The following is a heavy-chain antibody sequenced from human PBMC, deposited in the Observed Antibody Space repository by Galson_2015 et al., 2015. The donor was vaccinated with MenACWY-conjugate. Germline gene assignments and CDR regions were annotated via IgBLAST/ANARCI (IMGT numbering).Heavy chain of an antibody. CDR1: GFTFSTYG. CDR3: ANLPKAAVTRGFDY. D-gene: IGHD6-13*01. V-gene: IGHV3-30*02. J-gene: IGHJ4*02. CDR2: IRYDGSNK. Sequence: SLRLSCAASGFTFSTYGMHWVRQAPGKGLEWVAFIRYDGSNKYYADSVKGRFTISRDNSKNTLYLQMNSLGAEDTAVYYCANLPKAAVTRGFDYWGQGTLVTVSS.